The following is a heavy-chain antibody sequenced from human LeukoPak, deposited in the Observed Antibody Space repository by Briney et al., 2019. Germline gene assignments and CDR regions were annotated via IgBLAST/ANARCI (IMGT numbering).Heavy chain of an antibody. J-gene: IGHJ4*02. D-gene: IGHD1-26*01. CDR3: ASSGSYRFDY. V-gene: IGHV3-30-3*01. CDR1: GFTFSGYP. Sequence: GGSLRLSCAASGFTFSGYPIHWVRQAPGKGLEWVAVISYDGSNKYYADSVKGRFTISRDNAKNSLYLQMNSLRDEDTAVYYCASSGSYRFDYWGQGTLVTVSS. CDR2: ISYDGSNK.